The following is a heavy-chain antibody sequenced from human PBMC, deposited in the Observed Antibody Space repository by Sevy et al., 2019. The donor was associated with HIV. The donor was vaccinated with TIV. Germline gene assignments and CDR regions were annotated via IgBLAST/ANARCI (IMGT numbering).Heavy chain of an antibody. CDR3: AREAPLDYYDSSGYFDY. CDR2: IYYSGST. J-gene: IGHJ4*02. D-gene: IGHD3-22*01. V-gene: IGHV4-59*01. Sequence: KQSQTLSLTCTVSGGSISSYYWSWIRQPPGKGLEWIGYIYYSGSTNYNPSLKSRVTISVDTSKNKFSLKLSSVTAADTAVYYCAREAPLDYYDSSGYFDYWGQGTLVTVSS. CDR1: GGSISSYY.